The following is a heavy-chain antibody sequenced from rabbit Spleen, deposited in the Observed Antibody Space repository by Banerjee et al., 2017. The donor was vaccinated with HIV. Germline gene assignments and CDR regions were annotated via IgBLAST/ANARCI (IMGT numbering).Heavy chain of an antibody. CDR3: AGGRRDTGGDWGL. V-gene: IGHV1S40*01. D-gene: IGHD2-1*01. CDR1: GFSFNNNYY. Sequence: QSLEESGGGLVKPEGSLTLTCTASGFSFNNNYYICWVRQAPGKGLEWIACIDTTYGSTYYASCVISRFTIAKTSSTTLTLQMTCLTAADTATYFCAGGRRDTGGDWGLWGPGTLVTVS. CDR2: IDTTYGST. J-gene: IGHJ4*01.